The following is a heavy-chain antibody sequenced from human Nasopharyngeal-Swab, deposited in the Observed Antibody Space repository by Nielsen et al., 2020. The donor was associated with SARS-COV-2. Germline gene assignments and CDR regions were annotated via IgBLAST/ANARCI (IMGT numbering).Heavy chain of an antibody. CDR2: IYYSGST. CDR3: ARPYYDSSGYDAWFDP. Sequence: SETLSLTCTVSGVSISSSSYYWGWIRQPPGKGLEWIGSIYYSGSTYYNPSLKSRVTISVDTSKNQFSLKLSSVTAADTAVYYCARPYYDSSGYDAWFDPWGQGTLVTVSS. CDR1: GVSISSSSYY. V-gene: IGHV4-39*01. J-gene: IGHJ5*02. D-gene: IGHD3-22*01.